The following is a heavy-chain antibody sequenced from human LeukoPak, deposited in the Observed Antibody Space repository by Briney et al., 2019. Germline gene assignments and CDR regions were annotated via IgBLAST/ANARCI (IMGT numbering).Heavy chain of an antibody. D-gene: IGHD4-17*01. CDR2: IYYSGST. Sequence: RTSETLSLTCTVSGGSISSYYWSWIRQPPGKRLEWIGYIYYSGSTNYNPSLKSRVTISVDTSKNQFSLKLSSVTAADTAVYYCARLGDYVDYWGQGTLVTVSS. V-gene: IGHV4-59*08. CDR3: ARLGDYVDY. CDR1: GGSISSYY. J-gene: IGHJ4*02.